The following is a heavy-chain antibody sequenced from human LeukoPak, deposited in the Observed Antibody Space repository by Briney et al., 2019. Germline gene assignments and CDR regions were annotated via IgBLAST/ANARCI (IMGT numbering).Heavy chain of an antibody. CDR2: IIPILGIA. Sequence: SVKVSCKASGGTFSSYAISLVRQAPGQGLEWMGRIIPILGIANYAQKFQGRVTITADKPTSTAYMELSSLRSEDTAVYYCARDGGGELGYDAFDIWGQGTMVTVSS. CDR3: ARDGGGELGYDAFDI. CDR1: GGTFSSYA. D-gene: IGHD7-27*01. V-gene: IGHV1-69*04. J-gene: IGHJ3*02.